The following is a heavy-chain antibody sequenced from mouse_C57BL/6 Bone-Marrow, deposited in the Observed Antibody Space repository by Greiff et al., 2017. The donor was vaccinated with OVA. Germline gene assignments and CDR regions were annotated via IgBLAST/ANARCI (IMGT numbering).Heavy chain of an antibody. CDR1: GFTFSDYG. CDR3: ARANLLRDYYAMDY. V-gene: IGHV5-17*01. D-gene: IGHD1-1*01. Sequence: DVKLQESGGGLVKPGGSLKLSCAASGFTFSDYGMHWVRQAPEKGLEWVAYISSGSSTIYYADTVKGRFTISRDNAKNTLFLQMTSLRSEDTAMYYCARANLLRDYYAMDYWGQGTSVTVSS. J-gene: IGHJ4*01. CDR2: ISSGSSTI.